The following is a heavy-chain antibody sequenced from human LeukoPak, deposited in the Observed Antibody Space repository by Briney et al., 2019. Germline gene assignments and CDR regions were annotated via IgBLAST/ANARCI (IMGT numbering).Heavy chain of an antibody. D-gene: IGHD5-18*01. J-gene: IGHJ4*02. CDR1: GYILSELS. Sequence: ASVKVSCKVSGYILSELSMHWVRQAPGKGLEWMGGFDPEDGETIYAQKFQGRVTMTRDTSISTVYMELSRLRSDDTAVYYCARRYSYGSPLDYWGQGTLVTVSS. CDR3: ARRYSYGSPLDY. CDR2: FDPEDGET. V-gene: IGHV1-24*01.